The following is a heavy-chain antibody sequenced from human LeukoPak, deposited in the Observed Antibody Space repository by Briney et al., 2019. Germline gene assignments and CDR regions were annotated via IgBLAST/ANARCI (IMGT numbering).Heavy chain of an antibody. V-gene: IGHV4-59*01. Sequence: SETLSLTCTVSGGSISSYYWSWIRQPPGKGLEWIGYIYYSGSTNYNPSLKSRVTISVDTSKNQFSLKLSSVTAADTAVYYCAREIRVEAAGTGDNWFDPWGQGTLVTVSS. CDR1: GGSISSYY. J-gene: IGHJ5*02. CDR3: AREIRVEAAGTGDNWFDP. D-gene: IGHD6-13*01. CDR2: IYYSGST.